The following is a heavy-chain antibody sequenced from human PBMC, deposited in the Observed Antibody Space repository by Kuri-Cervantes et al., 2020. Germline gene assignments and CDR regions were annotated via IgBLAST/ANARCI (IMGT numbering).Heavy chain of an antibody. CDR1: GFTFSSYG. D-gene: IGHD2-2*01. V-gene: IGHV3-33*08. Sequence: GESLKISCAASGFTFSSYGMHWVRQAPGKGLEWVAVIWYDGSNKYYADSVKGRFTISRDNSKNTLYLQMNSLRAEDAAVYYCARGPQAIVVVPATWGVYYYYGMDVWGQGTTVTVSS. CDR2: IWYDGSNK. CDR3: ARGPQAIVVVPATWGVYYYYGMDV. J-gene: IGHJ6*02.